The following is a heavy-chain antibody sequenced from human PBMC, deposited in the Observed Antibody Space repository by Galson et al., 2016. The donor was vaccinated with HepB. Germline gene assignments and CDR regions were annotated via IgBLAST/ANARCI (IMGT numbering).Heavy chain of an antibody. CDR3: ARDRGRSFDWLI. CDR2: ISSAGTT. V-gene: IGHV4-31*03. Sequence: CTVSGDSIRSETPYWSWIRQHPGKGLEWIGYISSAGTTYYNPSLKSRLTISIDTSQNQVSLNLAPVTAADTAVYFCARDRGRSFDWLIWGQGAMVTVSS. D-gene: IGHD3-9*01. CDR1: GDSIRSETPY. J-gene: IGHJ3*02.